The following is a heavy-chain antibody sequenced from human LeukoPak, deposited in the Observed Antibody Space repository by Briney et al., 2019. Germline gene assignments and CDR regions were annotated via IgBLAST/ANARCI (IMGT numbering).Heavy chain of an antibody. D-gene: IGHD4-17*01. V-gene: IGHV3-48*01. J-gene: IGHJ4*02. CDR3: ARYDYGDYLFDY. CDR1: GFTFSSYS. Sequence: PGGSLRLPCAASGFTFSSYSMNWVRQAPGKGLEWVSYVSSSSSTIYYADSVRGRFTISRDNAKNSLYLQMNSLRAEDTAVYYCARYDYGDYLFDYWGQGTLVTVSS. CDR2: VSSSSSTI.